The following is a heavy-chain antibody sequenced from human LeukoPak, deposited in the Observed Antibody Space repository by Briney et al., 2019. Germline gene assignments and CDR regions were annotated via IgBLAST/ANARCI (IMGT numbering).Heavy chain of an antibody. CDR3: ARDPGHIGGNYYYDMDV. J-gene: IGHJ6*02. CDR2: IIPIFGTA. CDR1: GGTFSSYA. D-gene: IGHD3-10*01. V-gene: IGHV1-69*13. Sequence: GASVKVSCKASGGTFSSYAISWVRQAPGQGLEWIGGIIPIFGTANYAQKFQGRVTITADESTSTAYMELSSLRSEDTAVYYCARDPGHIGGNYYYDMDVWGQGTTVTVSS.